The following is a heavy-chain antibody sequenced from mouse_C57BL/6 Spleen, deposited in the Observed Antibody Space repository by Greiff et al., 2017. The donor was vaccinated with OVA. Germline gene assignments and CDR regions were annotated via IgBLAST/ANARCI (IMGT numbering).Heavy chain of an antibody. D-gene: IGHD2-4*01. V-gene: IGHV5-9-1*02. CDR1: GFTFSSYA. CDR3: TRDRHYYDYAWFAY. J-gene: IGHJ3*01. CDR2: ISRGGGYT. Sequence: EVQLVESGEGLVKPGGSLKLSCAASGFTFSSYAMSWVRQTPEKRLEWVAYISRGGGYTYYADTVKGRFTISREHASNTQYLLMSSLKSEDTAKYYCTRDRHYYDYAWFAYWGQGTLVTVSA.